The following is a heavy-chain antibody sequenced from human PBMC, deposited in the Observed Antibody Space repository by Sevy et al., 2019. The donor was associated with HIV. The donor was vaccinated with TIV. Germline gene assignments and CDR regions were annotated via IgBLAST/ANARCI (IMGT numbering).Heavy chain of an antibody. V-gene: IGHV3-15*01. J-gene: IGHJ5*01. Sequence: GGSLRFSCGASGFTFSNACMTWVRQAPGKGLEWVGRIKSKSEGGTTDYAAPVKGRFTISRDDSKNTLYLQMNSLKSDDTAVYYSTNNRGYCIDGVCGEYFDSRGQGTLVTVSS. CDR2: IKSKSEGGTT. CDR1: GFTFSNAC. CDR3: TNNRGYCIDGVCGEYFDS. D-gene: IGHD2-8*01.